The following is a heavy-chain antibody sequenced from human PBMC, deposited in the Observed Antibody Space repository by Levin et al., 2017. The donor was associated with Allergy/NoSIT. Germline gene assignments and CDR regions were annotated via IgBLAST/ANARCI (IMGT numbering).Heavy chain of an antibody. D-gene: IGHD2-15*01. J-gene: IGHJ5*02. CDR2: IYYSGST. CDR1: GGSISSYY. V-gene: IGHV4-59*08. Sequence: SQTLSLTCTVSGGSISSYYWSWIRQPPGKGLEWIGYIYYSGSTNYNPSLKSRVTISVDTSKNQFSLKLSSVTAADTAVYYCARTGYCSGGSCGDDWFDPWGQGTLVTVSS. CDR3: ARTGYCSGGSCGDDWFDP.